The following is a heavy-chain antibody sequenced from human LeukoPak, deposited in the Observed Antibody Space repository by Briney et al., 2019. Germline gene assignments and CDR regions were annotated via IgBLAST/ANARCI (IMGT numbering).Heavy chain of an antibody. D-gene: IGHD6-19*01. CDR1: GFTFSSYA. CDR2: ISSSGSTI. CDR3: ARDTYHSSGWYGYFDY. V-gene: IGHV3-48*04. Sequence: GGSLRLSCAASGFTFSSYAMSWVRQAPGKGLEWVSYISSSGSTIYYADSVKGRFTISRDNAKNSLYLQMNSLRAEDTAVYYCARDTYHSSGWYGYFDYWGQGTLVTVSS. J-gene: IGHJ4*02.